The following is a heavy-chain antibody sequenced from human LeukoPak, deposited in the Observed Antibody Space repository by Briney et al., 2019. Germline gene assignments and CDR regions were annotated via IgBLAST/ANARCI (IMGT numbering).Heavy chain of an antibody. CDR3: AKDAEGYCSSTSCHFFDY. Sequence: PGGSLRLSCAASGFTFSSYGMHWVRQAPGKGLEWVAFIRYDGSNKYYADSVKGRFTISRDNSKNTLYLQMNSLRAEDTAVYYCAKDAEGYCSSTSCHFFDYWGQGTLVTVSS. CDR2: IRYDGSNK. V-gene: IGHV3-30*02. D-gene: IGHD2-2*01. J-gene: IGHJ4*02. CDR1: GFTFSSYG.